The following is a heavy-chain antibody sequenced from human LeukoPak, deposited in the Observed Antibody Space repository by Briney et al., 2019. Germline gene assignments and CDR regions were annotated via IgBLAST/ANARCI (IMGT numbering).Heavy chain of an antibody. J-gene: IGHJ4*02. V-gene: IGHV4-38-2*02. D-gene: IGHD5-18*01. CDR3: AGRPPIQLWPL. CDR1: GYSISSGYY. Sequence: PSETLSLTCTVSGYSISSGYYWGWIRQPPGKGLEWIGSIYHSGSTYYNPSLKSRVTISVDTSKNQFSLKLSSVTAADTAVYYCAGRPPIQLWPLWGQGTLVTVSS. CDR2: IYHSGST.